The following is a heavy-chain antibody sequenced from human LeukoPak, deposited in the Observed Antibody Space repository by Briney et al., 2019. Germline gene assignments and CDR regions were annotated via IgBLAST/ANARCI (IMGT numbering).Heavy chain of an antibody. D-gene: IGHD3-9*01. CDR3: ARTLLTGQAQSYYYHAVDV. CDR2: IYYSGST. V-gene: IGHV4-59*01. J-gene: IGHJ6*04. CDR1: GGSISSKY. Sequence: SETLSLTCTVSGGSISSKYWSWIRQPPGGGLQWVGYIYYSGSTNYNPSLMSPVTNYNPSLKSRVTISVDTSKNQFSLKLRSVTAADTAVYYCARTLLTGQAQSYYYHAVDVWGKGTTVTVSS.